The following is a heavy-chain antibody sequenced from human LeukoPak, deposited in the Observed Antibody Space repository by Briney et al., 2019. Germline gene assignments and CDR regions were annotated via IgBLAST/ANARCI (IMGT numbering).Heavy chain of an antibody. J-gene: IGHJ4*02. V-gene: IGHV1-69*01. D-gene: IGHD2-2*01. CDR3: ARGRAGQLLFDY. CDR1: GDTFSSYA. Sequence: SVKVSCKASGDTFSSYAISWVRQAPGQGLEWMGGIIPIFGTANYAQKFQGRVTITADESTSTAYMELSSLRSEDTAVYYCARGRAGQLLFDYWGQGTLVTVSS. CDR2: IIPIFGTA.